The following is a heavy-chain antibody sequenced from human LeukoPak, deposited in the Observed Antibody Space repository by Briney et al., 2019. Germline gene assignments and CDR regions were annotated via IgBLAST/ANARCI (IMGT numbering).Heavy chain of an antibody. J-gene: IGHJ4*02. D-gene: IGHD2-2*01. CDR1: GGTFSSYA. V-gene: IGHV1-69*05. Sequence: EASVKVSCKASGGTFSSYAISWVRQATGQGLEWMGGIIPIFGTANYAQKFQGRVTITTDESTSTAYMELSSLRSEDTAVYYCARGPWARYCSSTSCSPFDYWGQGTLVTVSS. CDR3: ARGPWARYCSSTSCSPFDY. CDR2: IIPIFGTA.